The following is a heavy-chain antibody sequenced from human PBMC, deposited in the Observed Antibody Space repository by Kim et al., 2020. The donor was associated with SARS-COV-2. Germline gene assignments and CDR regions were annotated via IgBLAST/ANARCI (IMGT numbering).Heavy chain of an antibody. Sequence: GGSLRLSCAASGFTFSKTWMSWVRQAPGKGLEWVGRIKIKTDGGTTDYAAPVKGRFTISRDDSKNTLYLQMNSLKTEDTAVYYCTTILWFGELAVDYWGQGTLVTVSS. D-gene: IGHD3-10*01. J-gene: IGHJ4*02. CDR3: TTILWFGELAVDY. CDR2: IKIKTDGGTT. V-gene: IGHV3-15*01. CDR1: GFTFSKTW.